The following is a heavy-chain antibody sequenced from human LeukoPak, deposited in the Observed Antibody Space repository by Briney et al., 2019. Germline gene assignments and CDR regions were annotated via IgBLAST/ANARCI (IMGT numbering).Heavy chain of an antibody. Sequence: GGSLRLSCAPSGFTFSTYWMSWVRQAPGKGLEWVANISQDGNEKYYVDSVKGRFTISRDNAKNSLYLQMNSLRAEDTAVYYCARNFAEFDIWGQGTMVTASS. CDR3: ARNFAEFDI. CDR1: GFTFSTYW. V-gene: IGHV3-7*04. CDR2: ISQDGNEK. J-gene: IGHJ3*02.